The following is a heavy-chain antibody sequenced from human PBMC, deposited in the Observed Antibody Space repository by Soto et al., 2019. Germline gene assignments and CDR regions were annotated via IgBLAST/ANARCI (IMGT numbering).Heavy chain of an antibody. Sequence: QVQLLQSGAEVKKPGASVKVSCKASGYTFTKFYMHWVRQAPGQGLEWMGIINPTNNKTTYAQRFQGRVTMAWDTSTTTVYMELTSLRIEDTAVYFCPLGGGNYWGQGTLVSVSS. CDR2: INPTNNKT. D-gene: IGHD2-21*01. V-gene: IGHV1-46*01. CDR1: GYTFTKFY. J-gene: IGHJ4*02. CDR3: PLGGGNY.